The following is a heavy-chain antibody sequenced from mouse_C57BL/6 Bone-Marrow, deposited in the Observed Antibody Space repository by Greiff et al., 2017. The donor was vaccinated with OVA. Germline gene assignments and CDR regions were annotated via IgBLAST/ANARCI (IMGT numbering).Heavy chain of an antibody. CDR1: GYTFTSYW. Sequence: VQLQQPGAELVKPGASVKVSCKASGYTFTSYWMHWVKQRPGQGLEWIGRIHPSDSDTNYNQKFKGKATLTVDKSSSTAYMQLSSLTSEDSAVYYCAIENPYYDYDDYAMDYWGQGTSVTVSS. CDR3: AIENPYYDYDDYAMDY. D-gene: IGHD2-4*01. J-gene: IGHJ4*01. CDR2: IHPSDSDT. V-gene: IGHV1-74*01.